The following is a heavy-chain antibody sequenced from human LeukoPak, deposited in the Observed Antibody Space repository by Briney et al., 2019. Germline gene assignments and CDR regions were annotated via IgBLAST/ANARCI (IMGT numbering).Heavy chain of an antibody. J-gene: IGHJ5*02. CDR2: IYSSGST. CDR1: GGSISSGSYY. CDR3: ARGSYYYGSGSYGNWFDP. Sequence: PSQTLSLTCTVSGGSISSGSYYWSWIRQPAGKGLEWIGRIYSSGSTNYNPSLKSRVTTSVDTSKNQVSLNLSSVTAADTAVYYCARGSYYYGSGSYGNWFDPWGQGTLVTVSS. D-gene: IGHD3-10*01. V-gene: IGHV4-61*02.